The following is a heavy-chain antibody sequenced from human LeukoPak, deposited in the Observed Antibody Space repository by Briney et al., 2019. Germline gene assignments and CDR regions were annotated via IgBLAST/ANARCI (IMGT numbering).Heavy chain of an antibody. CDR3: VRDETLWTLDW. Sequence: PPGGSLRLSCAASGFTFSSYWMHWVRQPPGMGLVWVSRINERGTDSMYAESVKGRFTISRDNAKNTVYLQMNSLRAEDTAVYYCVRDETLWTLDWWGQGTLVSVSS. CDR2: INERGTDS. CDR1: GFTFSSYW. D-gene: IGHD1-1*01. J-gene: IGHJ4*02. V-gene: IGHV3-74*03.